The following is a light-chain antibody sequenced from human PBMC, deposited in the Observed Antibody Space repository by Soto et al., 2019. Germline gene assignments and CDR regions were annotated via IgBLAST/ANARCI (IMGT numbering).Light chain of an antibody. CDR2: LGS. CDR1: QSLLHSNGYNY. J-gene: IGKJ4*02. V-gene: IGKV2-28*01. CDR3: MQALQTPPLM. Sequence: DIVMTQSPLSLPVTPGEPASISCRSSQSLLHSNGYNYLDWYLQKPGQSPQLLIYLGSNRASGVPDRCSGSGSGTDFTLKISXVXAEDXGVXYCMQALQTPPLMFGGGTKVEIK.